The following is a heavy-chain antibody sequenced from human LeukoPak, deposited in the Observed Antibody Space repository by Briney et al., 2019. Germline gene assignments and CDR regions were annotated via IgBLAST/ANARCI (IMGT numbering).Heavy chain of an antibody. CDR1: GYTFTGYY. CDR2: INPKNGGT. J-gene: IGHJ4*02. D-gene: IGHD2-15*01. CDR3: ARGYCSAGDCYELDY. V-gene: IGHV1-2*02. Sequence: ASVKVSCKASGYTFTGYYMHWVRQAPGQGLEWMGWINPKNGGTNYAQKFHGRVTMTGETSISTAYMDLSRLTSDDTAVYYCARGYCSAGDCYELDYWGQGTLVTVSS.